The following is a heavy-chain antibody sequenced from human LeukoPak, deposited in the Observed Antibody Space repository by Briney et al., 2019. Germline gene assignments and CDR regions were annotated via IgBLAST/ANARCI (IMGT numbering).Heavy chain of an antibody. J-gene: IGHJ4*02. CDR2: HYYSGTT. V-gene: IGHV4-30-4*01. Sequence: PSETLSLTCIVSGGSIMRGEYYWSWIRQALGKGLEWIGYHYYSGTTNYSPSLKSRVDISIDTFRNQFSLRLTSVTAADTAVYYCARGRYYGDYIDYWGQGALVTVSS. CDR3: ARGRYYGDYIDY. D-gene: IGHD4-17*01. CDR1: GGSIMRGEYY.